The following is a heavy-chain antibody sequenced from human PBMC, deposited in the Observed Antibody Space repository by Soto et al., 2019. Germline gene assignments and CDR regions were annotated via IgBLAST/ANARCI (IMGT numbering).Heavy chain of an antibody. Sequence: GSLRLSCAASGFTFSSYAMSWVRQAPGKGLEWVSAISGSGGSTYYADSVKGRFTISRDNSKNTLYLQMNSLRAEDTAVYYCAKVHIVLMVYAAGPLDYWGQGTLVTVSS. D-gene: IGHD2-8*01. J-gene: IGHJ4*02. CDR2: ISGSGGST. CDR3: AKVHIVLMVYAAGPLDY. CDR1: GFTFSSYA. V-gene: IGHV3-23*01.